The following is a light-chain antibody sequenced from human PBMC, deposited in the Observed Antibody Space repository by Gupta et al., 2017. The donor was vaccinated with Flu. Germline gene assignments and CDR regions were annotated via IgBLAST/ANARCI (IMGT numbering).Light chain of an antibody. Sequence: SCNIGSNAVNWYQQVPGTSPKLLIYGSNQRPSGVPDRFAGSKSGTSASLAIRGLQSEDEADYYCAAWDDSLNGHYVFGTGTKVTVL. V-gene: IGLV1-44*01. CDR1: SCNIGSNA. J-gene: IGLJ1*01. CDR3: AAWDDSLNGHYV. CDR2: GSN.